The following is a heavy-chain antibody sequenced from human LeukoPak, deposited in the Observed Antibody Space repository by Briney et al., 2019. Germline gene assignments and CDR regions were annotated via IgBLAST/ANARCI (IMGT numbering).Heavy chain of an antibody. Sequence: PGGSLRLSCADSGFTFSSYSMNWVRQAPGKGLEWVSSISSGSKYIYNADSVKGRFTISADSARNSLYLQMNSLRPEDTALYYCAKNSGWLQLGDWGQGTLVTVSS. CDR1: GFTFSSYS. CDR3: AKNSGWLQLGD. J-gene: IGHJ4*02. D-gene: IGHD5-24*01. V-gene: IGHV3-21*01. CDR2: ISSGSKYI.